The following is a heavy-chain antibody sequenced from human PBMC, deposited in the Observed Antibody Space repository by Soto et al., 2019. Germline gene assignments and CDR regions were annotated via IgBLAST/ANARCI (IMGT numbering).Heavy chain of an antibody. CDR1: GFTFSSYA. D-gene: IGHD6-19*01. CDR3: AKDRGYSSGWYFLDY. V-gene: IGHV3-23*01. CDR2: ISGSGGST. Sequence: VGSLRLSCAASGFTFSSYAMSWVRQAPGKGLEWVSAISGSGGSTYYADSVKGRFTISRDNSKNTLYLQMNSLRAEDTAVYYCAKDRGYSSGWYFLDYWGQGTLVTVSS. J-gene: IGHJ4*02.